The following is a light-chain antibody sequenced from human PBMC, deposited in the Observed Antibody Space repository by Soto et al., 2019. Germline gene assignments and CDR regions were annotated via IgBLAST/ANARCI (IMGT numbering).Light chain of an antibody. CDR3: AAWDDSLSGVV. Sequence: QLVLTQPPSASGTPGQRVTISCSGSSSNIGSNYVYWYQQLPGTAPKLLIYSNNQRPSGVPDRFSGSKSGTSASLAISGLRSDDEAAYYCAAWDDSLSGVVFGGGTKLTVL. V-gene: IGLV1-47*02. CDR2: SNN. CDR1: SSNIGSNY. J-gene: IGLJ2*01.